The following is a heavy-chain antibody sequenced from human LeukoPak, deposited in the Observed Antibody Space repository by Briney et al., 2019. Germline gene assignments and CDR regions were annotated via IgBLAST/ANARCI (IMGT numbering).Heavy chain of an antibody. CDR1: GFTFSSYG. CDR2: LSDSGGRT. V-gene: IGHV3-23*01. CDR3: AKDTSGGEGDYFDY. D-gene: IGHD1-26*01. J-gene: IGHJ4*02. Sequence: GGSLRLSCAASGFTFSSYGMSWVRQAPGKGLEWVSGLSDSGGRTYYADSVKGRFTISRDNSKNTLFLQMNSLRAEDTAVYYCAKDTSGGEGDYFDYWGQGTLVTVSS.